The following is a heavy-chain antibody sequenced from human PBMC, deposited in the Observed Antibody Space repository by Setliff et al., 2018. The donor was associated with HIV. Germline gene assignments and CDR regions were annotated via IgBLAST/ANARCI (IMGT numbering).Heavy chain of an antibody. CDR1: GFNFNDYA. CDR3: AKKVAGVNWYFDL. Sequence: SLRLSCAASGFNFNDYAMHWVRQAPGEGLEWVSGISWNSGSIGYADSVKGRFSISRDNAKDSVYLQMNSLRTEDTAFYYCAKKVAGVNWYFDLWGRGTLVTVPS. J-gene: IGHJ2*01. D-gene: IGHD6-19*01. V-gene: IGHV3-9*01. CDR2: ISWNSGSI.